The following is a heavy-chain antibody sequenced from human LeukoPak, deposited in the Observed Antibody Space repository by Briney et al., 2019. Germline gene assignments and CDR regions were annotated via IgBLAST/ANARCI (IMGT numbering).Heavy chain of an antibody. J-gene: IGHJ3*02. V-gene: IGHV3-30*02. CDR3: AKERDAFDI. CDR2: IWYDGSNK. CDR1: GFTFSSYG. Sequence: GGSLRLSCAASGFTFSSYGMHWVRQAPGKGLEWVAFIWYDGSNKYYADSVKGRFTISRDNSQNTLYLQMNSLRLEDTAVYYCAKERDAFDIWGQGRMVTVSS.